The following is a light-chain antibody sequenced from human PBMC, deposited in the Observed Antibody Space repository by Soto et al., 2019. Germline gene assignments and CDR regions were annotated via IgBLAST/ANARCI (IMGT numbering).Light chain of an antibody. Sequence: QSALTQPASVSGSPGQSITISCAGTSSDVGRYNLVSWYQHHPGTAPKLMIYEVSKWPSGVSDRFSGSKSGNTASLTISGLQAEDEADYYCCSYAGTNTYVLFGGGTQLTVL. V-gene: IGLV2-23*02. J-gene: IGLJ2*01. CDR1: SSDVGRYNL. CDR3: CSYAGTNTYVL. CDR2: EVS.